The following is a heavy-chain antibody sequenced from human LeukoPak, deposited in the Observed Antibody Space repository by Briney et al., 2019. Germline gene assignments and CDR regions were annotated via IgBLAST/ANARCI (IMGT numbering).Heavy chain of an antibody. Sequence: SGGSLRLSCAASGFTFSNAWMSWVRQAPGKGLEWVGRIKSKTDGGTTDYAAPVKGRFTISRDDSKNTLYLQMNSLKTEDTAVYYCTTVPHYYYDSSGYYRYGMDVWGQGTTVTVSS. D-gene: IGHD3-22*01. J-gene: IGHJ6*02. CDR3: TTVPHYYYDSSGYYRYGMDV. CDR1: GFTFSNAW. V-gene: IGHV3-15*01. CDR2: IKSKTDGGTT.